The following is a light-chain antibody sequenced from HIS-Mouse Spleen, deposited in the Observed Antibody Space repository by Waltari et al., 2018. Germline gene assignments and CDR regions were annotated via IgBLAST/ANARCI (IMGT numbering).Light chain of an antibody. Sequence: DIVMTQSPDSLAVSLGERPTINCKSSQSVLYSSNNKNYLAWYQQKPGQPLKLLIYWASTRESGVPDRFSGSGSGTDFTLTISSLQAEDVAVYYCQQYYSTPYTFGQGTKLEIK. CDR1: QSVLYSSNNKNY. CDR3: QQYYSTPYT. V-gene: IGKV4-1*01. J-gene: IGKJ2*01. CDR2: WAS.